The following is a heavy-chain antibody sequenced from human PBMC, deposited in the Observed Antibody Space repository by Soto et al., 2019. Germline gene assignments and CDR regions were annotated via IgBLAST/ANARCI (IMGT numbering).Heavy chain of an antibody. J-gene: IGHJ3*02. CDR2: ISAYNGNT. D-gene: IGHD2-2*01. CDR3: ARDIVVVPAAKSSAFDI. Sequence: QGLEWMGWISAYNGNTNYAQKLQGRVTMTTDTSTSTAYMELRSLRSDDTAVYYCARDIVVVPAAKSSAFDIWGQGTMVTVSS. V-gene: IGHV1-18*01.